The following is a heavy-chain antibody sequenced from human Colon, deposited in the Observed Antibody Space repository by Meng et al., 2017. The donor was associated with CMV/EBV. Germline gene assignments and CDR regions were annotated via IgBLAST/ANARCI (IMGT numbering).Heavy chain of an antibody. CDR2: IFYTGTT. V-gene: IGHV4-39*07. J-gene: IGHJ4*02. CDR3: IRETTGSSSSY. Sequence: QLKESGPGLWRPPETLSLPCTVSGGSISSSCYYWAWIRQPPGKGLEWIGSIFYTGTTYYKPSLKSRVTISVDTSKNQFSLKLSSVTAADTAVYYCIRETTGSSSSYWGQGTLVTVSS. CDR1: GGSISSSCYY. D-gene: IGHD6-6*01.